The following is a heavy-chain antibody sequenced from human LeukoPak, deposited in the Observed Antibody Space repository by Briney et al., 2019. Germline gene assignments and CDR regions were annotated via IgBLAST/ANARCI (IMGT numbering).Heavy chain of an antibody. V-gene: IGHV4-4*07. CDR1: GGSISNYF. D-gene: IGHD4-17*01. Sequence: PSETLSLTCTVSGGSISNYFWSWIRQPPGKGLEWIGRIYTSGSTNYNPSLKSRVTISVDTSKNQFSLKLSSVTAADTAVYYCARDSQNTVTVPFRNYYGMDVWGQGTTVTVSS. J-gene: IGHJ6*02. CDR3: ARDSQNTVTVPFRNYYGMDV. CDR2: IYTSGST.